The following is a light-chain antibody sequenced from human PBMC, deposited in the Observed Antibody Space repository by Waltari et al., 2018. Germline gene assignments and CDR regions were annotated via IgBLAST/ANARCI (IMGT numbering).Light chain of an antibody. CDR3: NSRDSSDNPV. CDR2: GKN. J-gene: IGLJ2*01. V-gene: IGLV3-19*01. CDR1: SLRRLY. Sequence: SSELTQDPAMSVALGQTVRITCQGDSLRRLYASWYQQKPGQATVLVMYGKNNRPLRIPDRSSDSSSGNTSALPITGAQAEDESDDSCNSRDSSDNPVFGGGTKLTVL.